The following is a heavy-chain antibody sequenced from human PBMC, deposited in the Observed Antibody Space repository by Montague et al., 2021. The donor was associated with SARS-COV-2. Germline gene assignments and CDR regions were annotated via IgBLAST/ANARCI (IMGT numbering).Heavy chain of an antibody. CDR2: IDWDDDK. J-gene: IGHJ6*02. CDR1: GFSLSTSGMC. Sequence: VKPTQTLTLTCTFSGFSLSTSGMCVSWIRQPPGKALEWLARIDWDDDKYYSTSLKTRLTISKETSKNQVVLTMTNMDPVDTATYYCARRTYDILTGYAYGMDVRGQGTTVTVSS. CDR3: ARRTYDILTGYAYGMDV. V-gene: IGHV2-70*11. D-gene: IGHD3-9*01.